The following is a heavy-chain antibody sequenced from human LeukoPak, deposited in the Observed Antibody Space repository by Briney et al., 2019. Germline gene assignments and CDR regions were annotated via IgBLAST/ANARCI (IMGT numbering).Heavy chain of an antibody. CDR3: ATDTTLDTAMVMCGY. CDR1: GYTFTSYD. V-gene: IGHV1-8*01. Sequence: ASVKVSCKASGYTFTSYDINWVRQATGQGLEWMGWMNPNSGNTGYAQKFQGRVTMTRNTSISTAYMELSSLRSEDTAVYYCATDTTLDTAMVMCGYWGQGTLVTVSS. CDR2: MNPNSGNT. J-gene: IGHJ4*02. D-gene: IGHD5-18*01.